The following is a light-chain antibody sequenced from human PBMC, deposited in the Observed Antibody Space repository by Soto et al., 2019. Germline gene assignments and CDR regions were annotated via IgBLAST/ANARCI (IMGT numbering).Light chain of an antibody. CDR3: QQRSNWPLT. V-gene: IGKV3-11*01. Sequence: EIALTQSPATLSLSPGERATLSCRASQSVTSYLAWYQQKPGQAPRLLIYDASNRATGIPARFSGSGSGTDFTLTNSSLEPEDFALYYCQQRSNWPLTFGGGTKVDIK. CDR2: DAS. CDR1: QSVTSY. J-gene: IGKJ4*01.